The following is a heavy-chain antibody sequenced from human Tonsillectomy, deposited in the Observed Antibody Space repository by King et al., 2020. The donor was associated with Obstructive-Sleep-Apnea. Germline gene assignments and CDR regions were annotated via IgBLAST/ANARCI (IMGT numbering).Heavy chain of an antibody. J-gene: IGHJ3*02. Sequence: LQLQESGPGLVKPSETLSLTCTVSVGSISSSRYYWGWIRQPPGKGLEWIGSIYYIGSTYYSPSLKSRVTISVDTSKTQFSLKLNSVTAADTAVYYCARAWRVVPAADAFDIWGQGTMVTVSS. V-gene: IGHV4-39*07. CDR3: ARAWRVVPAADAFDI. CDR2: IYYIGST. CDR1: VGSISSSRYY. D-gene: IGHD2-2*01.